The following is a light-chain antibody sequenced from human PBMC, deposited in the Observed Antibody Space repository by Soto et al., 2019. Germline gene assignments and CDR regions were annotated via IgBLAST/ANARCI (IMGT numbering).Light chain of an antibody. CDR2: DVS. V-gene: IGLV2-14*01. CDR1: SSDVGGYNY. J-gene: IGLJ1*01. CDR3: SSYTSSSTLKV. Sequence: QSALTQPASVSGSPGQSITISCTGTSSDVGGYNYVSWYQQHPGKAPKLMIYDVSNRPSGVSNRFSGSKSGNTASLTIFGLQAEDEADYYCSSYTSSSTLKVFGTGTKVTVL.